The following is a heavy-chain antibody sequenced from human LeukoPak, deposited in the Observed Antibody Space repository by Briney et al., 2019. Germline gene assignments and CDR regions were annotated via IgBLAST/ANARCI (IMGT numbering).Heavy chain of an antibody. CDR1: GGSINSYY. D-gene: IGHD3-9*01. CDR3: ATLTGYSSESWFDP. V-gene: IGHV4-59*01. Sequence: SETLSLACTVSGGSINSYYWSWIRQPPGKGLEWIGYIYYSGSTNYNPSLKSRVTISVHTSKNQFSLKLSSVTAADTAVYYCATLTGYSSESWFDPWGQGTLVTVSS. J-gene: IGHJ5*02. CDR2: IYYSGST.